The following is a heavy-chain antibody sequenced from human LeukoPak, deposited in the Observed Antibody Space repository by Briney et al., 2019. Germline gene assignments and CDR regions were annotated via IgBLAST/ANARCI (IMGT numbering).Heavy chain of an antibody. V-gene: IGHV4-39*01. J-gene: IGHJ4*02. Sequence: SETLSLTCTVSGGSISSSSYYWCWIRQPPGKGLEWIGSIYYSGSTYYNPSLKSRVTISVDTSKNQFSLKLSSVTAADTAVYYCARTTPVTAGIDYWGQGTLVTVSS. CDR3: ARTTPVTAGIDY. CDR1: GGSISSSSYY. CDR2: IYYSGST. D-gene: IGHD3-10*01.